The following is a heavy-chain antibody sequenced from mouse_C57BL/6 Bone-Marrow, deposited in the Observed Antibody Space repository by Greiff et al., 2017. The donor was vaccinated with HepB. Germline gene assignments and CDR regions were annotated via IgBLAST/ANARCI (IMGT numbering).Heavy chain of an antibody. J-gene: IGHJ2*01. CDR3: ARWGVTLDY. CDR1: GYTFTNYW. V-gene: IGHV1-63*01. D-gene: IGHD2-2*01. Sequence: LEESGAELVRPGTSVKMSCKASGYTFTNYWIGWAKQRPGHGLEWIGDIYPGGGYTNYNEKFKGKATLTADKSSSTAYMQFSSLTSEDSAIYYCARWGVTLDYWGQGTTLTVSS. CDR2: IYPGGGYT.